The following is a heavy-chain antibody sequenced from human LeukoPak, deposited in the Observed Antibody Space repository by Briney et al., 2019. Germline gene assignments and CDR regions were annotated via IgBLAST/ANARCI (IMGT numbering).Heavy chain of an antibody. CDR3: ARGDSGYDLYYYGMDV. CDR2: ISSSSSYI. D-gene: IGHD5-12*01. CDR1: GFTFSSYS. Sequence: GGSLSLSCAASGFTFSSYSMNWVRQAPGKGLEWVSSISSSSSYIYYADSVKGRFTISRDNAKNSLYLQMNSLRAEDTAVYYCARGDSGYDLYYYGMDVWGQGTTVTVSS. J-gene: IGHJ6*02. V-gene: IGHV3-21*01.